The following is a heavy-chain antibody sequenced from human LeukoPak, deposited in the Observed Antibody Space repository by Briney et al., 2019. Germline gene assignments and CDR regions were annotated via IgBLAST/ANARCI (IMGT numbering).Heavy chain of an antibody. CDR1: GFTVSSNY. J-gene: IGHJ3*02. D-gene: IGHD1-26*01. Sequence: PPGGSLRLSCAASGFTVSSNYMSWVRQAPGKGLEWVSVIYSGGSTYYADSVKGRFTISRDNSKNTLYLQMNSLGAEDTAAYYCARHLIVGATEGAFDIWGQGTMVTVSS. CDR2: IYSGGST. V-gene: IGHV3-66*02. CDR3: ARHLIVGATEGAFDI.